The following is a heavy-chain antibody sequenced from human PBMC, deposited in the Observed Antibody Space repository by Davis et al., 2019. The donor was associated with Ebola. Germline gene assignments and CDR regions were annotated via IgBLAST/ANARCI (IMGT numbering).Heavy chain of an antibody. CDR3: AKGRQLANYYFDY. CDR2: ISWNSGSI. CDR1: GFTFDDYA. V-gene: IGHV3-9*01. Sequence: PGGSLRLSCAASGFTFDDYAMHCVRQAPGKGLEWVSGISWNSGSIGYADSVKGRFTISRDNAKNSLYLQMNSLRAEDTALYYCAKGRQLANYYFDYWGQGTLVTVSS. J-gene: IGHJ4*02. D-gene: IGHD6-6*01.